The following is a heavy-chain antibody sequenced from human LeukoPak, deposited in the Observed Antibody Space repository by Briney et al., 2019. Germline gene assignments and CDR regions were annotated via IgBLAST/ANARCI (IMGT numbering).Heavy chain of an antibody. Sequence: ASVKVSCKASGYTFTSCYMHWVRQAPGQGLEWMGIINPSGGSTSYAQKFQGWVTMTRDTSISTAYMELSRLRSDDTAVYYCARGNIVVVPVPGGMDVWGQGTTVTVSS. CDR1: GYTFTSCY. D-gene: IGHD2-2*01. J-gene: IGHJ6*02. V-gene: IGHV1-46*01. CDR2: INPSGGST. CDR3: ARGNIVVVPVPGGMDV.